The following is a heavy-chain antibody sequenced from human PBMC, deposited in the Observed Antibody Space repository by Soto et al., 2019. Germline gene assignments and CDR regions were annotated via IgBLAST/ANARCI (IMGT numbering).Heavy chain of an antibody. CDR2: ISYDGSNK. Sequence: PGGSLRLSCAASGFTFSSYGMHWVRQAPGKGLEWVAVISYDGSNKYYADSVKGRFTISRDNSKNTLYLQMSSLRAEDTAVYYCVKDGSSGWPYYYGMDAWGQGTTVTVSS. CDR1: GFTFSSYG. D-gene: IGHD6-19*01. J-gene: IGHJ6*02. V-gene: IGHV3-30*18. CDR3: VKDGSSGWPYYYGMDA.